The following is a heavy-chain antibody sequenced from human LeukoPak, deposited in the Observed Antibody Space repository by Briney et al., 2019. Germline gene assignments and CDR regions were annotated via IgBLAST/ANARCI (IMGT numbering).Heavy chain of an antibody. Sequence: PGGSLRLSCAASGFTFSSYSMNWVRQAPGKGLEWVSYISSSSSTIYYADSVKGRFTISRDNAKNSLYLQMNSLRAEDTAVYYCARDLYRGLLWFGELSSHWGQGTLVTVS. J-gene: IGHJ4*02. CDR3: ARDLYRGLLWFGELSSH. V-gene: IGHV3-48*04. D-gene: IGHD3-10*01. CDR2: ISSSSSTI. CDR1: GFTFSSYS.